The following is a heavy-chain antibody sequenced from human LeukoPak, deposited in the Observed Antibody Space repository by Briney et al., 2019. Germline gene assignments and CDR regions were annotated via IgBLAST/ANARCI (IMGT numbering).Heavy chain of an antibody. Sequence: TGGSLRLSCAASGFTFSSYSMNWVRQAPGKGLEWVSSISGSSSYIYYADSVKGRFTISRDNAKNSLYLQMNSLRAEDTAVYYCASNPNRSSPYFGDHWGQGTLVTVSS. CDR3: ASNPNRSSPYFGDH. D-gene: IGHD6-6*01. J-gene: IGHJ4*02. CDR2: ISGSSSYI. V-gene: IGHV3-21*01. CDR1: GFTFSSYS.